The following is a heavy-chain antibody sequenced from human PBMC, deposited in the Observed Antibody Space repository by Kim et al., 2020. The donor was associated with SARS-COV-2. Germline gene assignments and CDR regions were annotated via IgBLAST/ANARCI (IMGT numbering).Heavy chain of an antibody. CDR1: GGSISSYY. D-gene: IGHD6-19*01. Sequence: SETLSLTCTVSGGSISSYYRSWIRQPPGKGLEWIGYIYYSGSTNYNPSLKSRVTISVDTSKNQFSLKLSSVTAADTAVYYCARVYSSGWIDYWGQGTLVTVSS. V-gene: IGHV4-59*01. J-gene: IGHJ4*02. CDR3: ARVYSSGWIDY. CDR2: IYYSGST.